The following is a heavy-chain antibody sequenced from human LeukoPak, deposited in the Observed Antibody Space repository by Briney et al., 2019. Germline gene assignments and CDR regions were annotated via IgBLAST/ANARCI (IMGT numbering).Heavy chain of an antibody. J-gene: IGHJ4*02. Sequence: PGGSLRLSCTVSGFTVSSNSMSWVRQAPGKGLEWVSFIYSGTIHYSDSVKGRFTISRDNSKNTLYLQMNSLRAEDTAVYYCARNPRLIWDLYFDYWGQGTLVTVSS. CDR2: IYSGTI. CDR3: ARNPRLIWDLYFDY. D-gene: IGHD3-16*01. CDR1: GFTVSSNS. V-gene: IGHV3-53*01.